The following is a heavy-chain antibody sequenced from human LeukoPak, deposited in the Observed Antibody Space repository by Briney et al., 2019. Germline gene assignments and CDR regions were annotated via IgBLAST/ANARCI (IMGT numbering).Heavy chain of an antibody. D-gene: IGHD3-22*01. J-gene: IGHJ5*02. CDR2: IYTSGST. Sequence: PSETLSLTCTVSGGSISSYYWSWIRQPAGKGLEWIGHIYTSGSTNYNPSLKSRVTMSVDTSKNQFSLKLSSVTAADTAVYYCARALTRSGYTYNWFDPWGQGTLVTVSS. V-gene: IGHV4-4*07. CDR1: GGSISSYY. CDR3: ARALTRSGYTYNWFDP.